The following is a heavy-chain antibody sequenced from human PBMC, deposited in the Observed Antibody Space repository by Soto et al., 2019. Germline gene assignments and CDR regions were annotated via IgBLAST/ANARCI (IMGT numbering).Heavy chain of an antibody. CDR2: INGYNGNT. CDR3: ARMGDVPYYYYGMYV. Sequence: QVQLVQSGAEVKKPGASVKVSCKASGYTFTRSGISWVRKAPGQGLEWLGWINGYNGNTNYAQKFQGRITMTTDTPTSTAYMELRSLRSDDTAVYYCARMGDVPYYYYGMYVWGKGTTIIVSS. J-gene: IGHJ6*04. V-gene: IGHV1-18*01. CDR1: GYTFTRSG. D-gene: IGHD3-16*01.